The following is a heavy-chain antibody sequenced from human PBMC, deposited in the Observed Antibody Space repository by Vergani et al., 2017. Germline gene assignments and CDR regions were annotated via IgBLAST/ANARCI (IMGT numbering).Heavy chain of an antibody. Sequence: QAPLVQSGAAVKKPGASVKVSCKASGYTFTSDDINWVRQATGQGLEWMGWMNPISGNTGYAQNLQGRLTITRDTSVNTAYMELSSLTSEDMAVYYCVRARRTCTYDHCPRYYYDLWGQGTLVTVSS. D-gene: IGHD2-8*01. CDR3: VRARRTCTYDHCPRYYYDL. V-gene: IGHV1-8*03. J-gene: IGHJ4*02. CDR1: GYTFTSDD. CDR2: MNPISGNT.